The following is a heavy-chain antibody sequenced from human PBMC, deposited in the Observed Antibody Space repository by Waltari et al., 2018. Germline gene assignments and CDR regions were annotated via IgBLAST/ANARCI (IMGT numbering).Heavy chain of an antibody. CDR3: ARGHGGDFWSGYYLPNYYYYGMDV. J-gene: IGHJ6*02. Sequence: QVQLVQSGAEVKKPGASVKVSCKASGYTFTSYDINWVRQATGQGLEWMGWMNPNSGNTGYAQKFQGRVTITRNTSISTAYMELSSLRSEDTAVYYCARGHGGDFWSGYYLPNYYYYGMDVWGQGTTVTVSS. V-gene: IGHV1-8*03. CDR2: MNPNSGNT. D-gene: IGHD3-3*01. CDR1: GYTFTSYD.